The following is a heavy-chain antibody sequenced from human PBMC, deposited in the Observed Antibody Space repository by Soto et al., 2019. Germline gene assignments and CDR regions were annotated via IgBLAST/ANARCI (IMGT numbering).Heavy chain of an antibody. V-gene: IGHV4-59*08. J-gene: IGHJ1*01. Sequence: TSETLSLTCAVYGGSFSGYYWIWIRQPPGKGLEWIGNIYYGGSTNYNPSLKSRVTISVDTSKNQFSLRLSSVTAADTAVYYCARHTAYYGDYLLFQHWGQGTLVTVSS. CDR3: ARHTAYYGDYLLFQH. CDR2: IYYGGST. D-gene: IGHD4-17*01. CDR1: GGSFSGYY.